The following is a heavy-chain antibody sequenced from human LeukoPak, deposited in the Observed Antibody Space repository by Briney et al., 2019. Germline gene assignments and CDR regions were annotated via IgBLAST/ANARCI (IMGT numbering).Heavy chain of an antibody. V-gene: IGHV3-74*01. CDR3: ARVGGDYGPRVLDY. Sequence: AGGSLRLSCAASGFTFSSYWMHWVRQAPGKGLVWVSRINSDGSSTSYADSVKGRFTISRDNAKNTLYLQMNSLRAEDTAVYYCARVGGDYGPRVLDYWGQGTLVTVSS. D-gene: IGHD4-17*01. CDR1: GFTFSSYW. J-gene: IGHJ4*02. CDR2: INSDGSST.